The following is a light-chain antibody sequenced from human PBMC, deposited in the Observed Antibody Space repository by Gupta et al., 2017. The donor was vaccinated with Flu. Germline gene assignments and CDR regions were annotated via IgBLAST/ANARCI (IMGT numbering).Light chain of an antibody. CDR3: QHYGSSPPIT. Sequence: TLSLSPGEGATLSCRASQTVSNNYLAWYQQKPGEAPRLLIYGTSKRATAIPDRFSGSGSGTDFSLSISRREPEDFAVYYCQHYGSSPPITFGEGTRLDMK. CDR2: GTS. V-gene: IGKV3-20*01. J-gene: IGKJ5*01. CDR1: QTVSNNY.